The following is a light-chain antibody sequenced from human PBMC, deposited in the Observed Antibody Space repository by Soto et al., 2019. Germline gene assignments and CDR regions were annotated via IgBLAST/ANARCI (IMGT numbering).Light chain of an antibody. J-gene: IGLJ2*01. CDR1: SNDVGGYNY. CDR3: SSYTSSSTVV. V-gene: IGLV2-14*01. Sequence: QSALTQPASVSGSPGQSIAISCTGTSNDVGGYNYVSWYQQHPGKAPKLTIYDVSARPSGVSNRFSGSKSDNTASLTISGLQAEDEADYYCSSYTSSSTVVFGGGTKLTVL. CDR2: DVS.